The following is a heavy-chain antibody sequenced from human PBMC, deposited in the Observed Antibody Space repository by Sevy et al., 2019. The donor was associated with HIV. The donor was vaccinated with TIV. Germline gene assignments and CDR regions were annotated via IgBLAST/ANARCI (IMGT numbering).Heavy chain of an antibody. V-gene: IGHV4-30-4*01. CDR3: ARAGHIVVVTASWGAFDI. Sequence: TLSLTCTVSGGSISSGDYYWSWIRQPPGKGLEWIGYIYYSGSTYYNPSLKSRVTISVDTSKNQFSLKLSSVTAADTAVYYCARAGHIVVVTASWGAFDIWGQGTMVTVSS. D-gene: IGHD2-21*02. CDR1: GGSISSGDYY. CDR2: IYYSGST. J-gene: IGHJ3*02.